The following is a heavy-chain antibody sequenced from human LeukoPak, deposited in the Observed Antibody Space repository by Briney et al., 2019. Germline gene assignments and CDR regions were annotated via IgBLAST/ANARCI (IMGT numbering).Heavy chain of an antibody. V-gene: IGHV3-74*01. J-gene: IGHJ4*02. CDR3: AREASQDYFDY. CDR2: INGDGSRT. CDR1: GLSFSSYW. Sequence: GGSLRLSCAASGLSFSSYWMHWVRQAPGKGLVWVLRINGDGSRTYYADSVKGRFTISRDNAKNTLHVQMNGLRAEDTAVYYCAREASQDYFDYWGQGTLVTVSS.